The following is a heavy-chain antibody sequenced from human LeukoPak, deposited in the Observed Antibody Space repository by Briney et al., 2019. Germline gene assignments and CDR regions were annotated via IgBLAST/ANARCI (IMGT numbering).Heavy chain of an antibody. J-gene: IGHJ5*02. D-gene: IGHD3-9*01. V-gene: IGHV1-2*02. CDR1: GYTFTGYY. CDR3: ARLAFNFVWLLLGFDP. CDR2: IKPNSGGT. Sequence: GASVKVSCKASGYTFTGYYMHWVRQAPGQGLEWMGWIKPNSGGTNYAQKFQGRVTMTRDTSISTAYMELTRLRSDDTAVYYCARLAFNFVWLLLGFDPWGQGTLVTVSS.